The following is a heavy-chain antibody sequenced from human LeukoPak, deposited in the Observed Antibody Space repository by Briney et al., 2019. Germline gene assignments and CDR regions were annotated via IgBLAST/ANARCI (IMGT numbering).Heavy chain of an antibody. V-gene: IGHV3-23*01. Sequence: SGGSLRLSCTASGFTFSTYAMSWVRQAPGKGLECVSTISGGAGNTYYADSVKGRFTISRDNSKNTLYLQMNSLRAEDTAVYYCAQSREIAVFEVVKPDYWGQGTLVTVSS. J-gene: IGHJ4*02. CDR3: AQSREIAVFEVVKPDY. D-gene: IGHD3-3*01. CDR2: ISGGAGNT. CDR1: GFTFSTYA.